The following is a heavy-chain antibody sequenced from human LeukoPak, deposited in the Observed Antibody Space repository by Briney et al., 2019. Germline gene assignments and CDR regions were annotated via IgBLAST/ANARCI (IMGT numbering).Heavy chain of an antibody. V-gene: IGHV3-9*01. D-gene: IGHD3-10*01. Sequence: GGSLRLSCAASGFTFDDYTMHWVRQAPGRGLEWVSGVSWNSGSITYADSVRGRFTISRDNAKNSLYLQMNGLRTDDTALYYCAKDLYYGSGSFFDYWGQGTLVTVSS. CDR1: GFTFDDYT. CDR2: VSWNSGSI. CDR3: AKDLYYGSGSFFDY. J-gene: IGHJ4*02.